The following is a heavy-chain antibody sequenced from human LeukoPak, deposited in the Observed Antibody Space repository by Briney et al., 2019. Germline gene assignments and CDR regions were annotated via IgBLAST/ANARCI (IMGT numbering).Heavy chain of an antibody. J-gene: IGHJ4*02. Sequence: TGGSLRLSCAASGFTFSSYGMHWVRQAPGKGLEWVSSISSSSSYIYYADSVKGRFTISRDNAKNSLYLQMNSLRAEDTAVYYCARGRQWRGASFGDYWGQGTLVTVSS. CDR3: ARGRQWRGASFGDY. D-gene: IGHD3-16*01. V-gene: IGHV3-21*01. CDR2: ISSSSSYI. CDR1: GFTFSSYG.